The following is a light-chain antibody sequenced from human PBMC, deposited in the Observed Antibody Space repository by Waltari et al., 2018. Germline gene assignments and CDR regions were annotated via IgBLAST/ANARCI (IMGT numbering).Light chain of an antibody. CDR2: WAA. CDR1: QSVLYSSNNRNY. Sequence: DIVMTQSPDSLAVSLGERATINCKSSQSVLYSSNNRNYLAWYQQKPEQPPKLLIYWAATRESGVLDRLSGSGSGAEYTLTISSRQAEDEAVYYCQQYYTTPRGTFGQGTKVEIK. CDR3: QQYYTTPRGT. V-gene: IGKV4-1*01. J-gene: IGKJ1*01.